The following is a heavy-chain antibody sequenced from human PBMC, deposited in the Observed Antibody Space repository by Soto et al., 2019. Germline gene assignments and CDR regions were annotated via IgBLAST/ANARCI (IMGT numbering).Heavy chain of an antibody. V-gene: IGHV3-74*01. D-gene: IGHD2-2*01. CDR1: GFTFSSYW. Sequence: PGGSLRLSCAASGFTFSSYWMHWVRQAPGKGLVWVSRINSDGSSTSYADSVKGRFTISRDNAKNTLYLQMNSLRAEDTAVYYCARQQYQLLCHDYWGQGTLVTVSS. CDR2: INSDGSST. CDR3: ARQQYQLLCHDY. J-gene: IGHJ4*02.